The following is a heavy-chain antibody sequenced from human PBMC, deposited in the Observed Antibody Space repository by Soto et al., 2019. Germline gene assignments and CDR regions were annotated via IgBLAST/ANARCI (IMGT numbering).Heavy chain of an antibody. J-gene: IGHJ6*03. Sequence: EVQLLESGGGLVQPGGSLRLSCAASGFTFSSYAMSWVRQAPGKGLEWVSAISGSGGSTYYADSAKGRFTISSDNYKNTLYLRMNGLRSEATDVYSCAKDVCVFSNLYYYYYMDVWGKGTTFTVCS. D-gene: IGHD3-16*01. CDR1: GFTFSSYA. CDR2: ISGSGGST. V-gene: IGHV3-23*01. CDR3: AKDVCVFSNLYYYYYMDV.